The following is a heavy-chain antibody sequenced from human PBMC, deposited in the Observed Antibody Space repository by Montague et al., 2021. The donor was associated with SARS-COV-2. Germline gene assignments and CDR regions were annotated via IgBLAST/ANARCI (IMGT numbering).Heavy chain of an antibody. CDR2: INSNGAT. CDR3: ARATSVRGAVSWFDP. Sequence: SETLSLTCTVSGGSISSHFWIFIRQPPGKGLEWIGYINSNGATNDNPSLRSRLTMSVDTSKNQFSLQLRSMTPADTAVYFCARATSVRGAVSWFDPWGQGILVTVSS. D-gene: IGHD3-10*01. CDR1: GGSISSHF. V-gene: IGHV4-59*11. J-gene: IGHJ5*02.